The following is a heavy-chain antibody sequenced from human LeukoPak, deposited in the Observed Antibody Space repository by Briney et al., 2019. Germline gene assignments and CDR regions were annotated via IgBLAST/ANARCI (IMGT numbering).Heavy chain of an antibody. J-gene: IGHJ4*02. V-gene: IGHV3-30*04. D-gene: IGHD2-21*02. Sequence: PGGSLRLSCAASGLTFSSYAMHWVRQAPGKGLEGVAVISYDGSNKYYADSVKGRFTISRDNSKNTLYLQMNSLRAEDTAVYYCARDPLSVYCGGDCYSPAYFDYWGQGTLVTVSS. CDR3: ARDPLSVYCGGDCYSPAYFDY. CDR2: ISYDGSNK. CDR1: GLTFSSYA.